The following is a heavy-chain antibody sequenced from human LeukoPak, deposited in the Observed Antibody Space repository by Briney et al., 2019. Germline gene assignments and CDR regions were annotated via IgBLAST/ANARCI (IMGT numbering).Heavy chain of an antibody. V-gene: IGHV3-48*02. J-gene: IGHJ6*03. Sequence: GGSLRLSCAASGFTSSSYSMNWVRQAPGKGLEWVSYISSSSSTIYYADSVKGRFTISRDNAKNSLYLQMNSLRDEDTAVYYCAGLSEPHYYYYYYMDVWGKGTTVTVSS. CDR3: AGLSEPHYYYYYYMDV. CDR2: ISSSSSTI. CDR1: GFTSSSYS.